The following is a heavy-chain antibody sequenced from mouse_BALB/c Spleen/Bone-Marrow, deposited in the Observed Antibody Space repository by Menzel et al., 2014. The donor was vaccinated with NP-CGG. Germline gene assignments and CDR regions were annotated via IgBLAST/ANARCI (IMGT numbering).Heavy chain of an antibody. V-gene: IGHV1S81*02. J-gene: IGHJ3*01. D-gene: IGHD3-3*01. Sequence: VQGVESGAELVKPGASVKLSCESSGYTFTSYYMYWVKQRPGQGLEWIGGINPSNGGTNFNEKFKSKATLTVDKSSSTAYMQLSSLTSEDSAVYYCTREGTFFAYWGQGTLVTVSA. CDR3: TREGTFFAY. CDR2: INPSNGGT. CDR1: GYTFTSYY.